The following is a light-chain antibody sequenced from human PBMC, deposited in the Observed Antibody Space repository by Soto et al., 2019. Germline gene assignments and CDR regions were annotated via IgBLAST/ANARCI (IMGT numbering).Light chain of an antibody. V-gene: IGKV3-20*01. J-gene: IGKJ2*01. CDR1: QSVRSKY. CDR3: QQFGDSPPAFT. CDR2: GAS. Sequence: ESMLTQSPATLSLSPGERATLSCRASQSVRSKYLTWYQQKPGQAPRLLIYGASLRATGVPDRFSGSGSGTDFALTISRLEPADVAVYYCQQFGDSPPAFTFGQGTKLEI.